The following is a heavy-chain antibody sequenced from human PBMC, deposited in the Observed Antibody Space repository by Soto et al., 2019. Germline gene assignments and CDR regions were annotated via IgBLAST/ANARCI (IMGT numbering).Heavy chain of an antibody. Sequence: GGSLRLSCAASGFTFNSYEMTWVRQAPGKGLEWVSYISTRGSTIYYADSMKGRFTISRDNAKNSLFLQINSLRAEDTAVYYGAKEVSWSDGHLDYWGQGTLVTVSS. CDR1: GFTFNSYE. CDR3: AKEVSWSDGHLDY. J-gene: IGHJ4*02. V-gene: IGHV3-48*03. D-gene: IGHD1-1*01. CDR2: ISTRGSTI.